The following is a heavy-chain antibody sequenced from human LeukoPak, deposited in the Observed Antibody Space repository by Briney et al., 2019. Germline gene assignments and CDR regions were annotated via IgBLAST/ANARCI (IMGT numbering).Heavy chain of an antibody. CDR2: IYTSGST. CDR3: ARSTSGWSSYYGMDV. Sequence: SETLSLTCTVSGGSISSYYWSWIRQPAGKGLEWIGCIYTSGSTNYNPSLKSRVTMSVDTSKNQFSLKLSSVTAADMAVYYCARSTSGWSSYYGMDVWGQGTTVTVSS. CDR1: GGSISSYY. V-gene: IGHV4-4*07. J-gene: IGHJ6*02. D-gene: IGHD6-19*01.